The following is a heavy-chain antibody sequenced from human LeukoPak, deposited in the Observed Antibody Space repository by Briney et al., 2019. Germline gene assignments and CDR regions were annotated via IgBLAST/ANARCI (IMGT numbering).Heavy chain of an antibody. CDR2: IYYSGST. V-gene: IGHV4-59*01. CDR3: ARLSVVTANYDS. CDR1: GVAISSYY. J-gene: IGHJ4*02. Sequence: PSGTLSLTCAVSGVAISSYYWSWVRQPPGTGLEWMGDIYYSGSTNYNASLKSGGTISVETSTKQLSLQLRSIPGADAAVYYCARLSVVTANYDSWGQGTLVTVSS. D-gene: IGHD2-21*02.